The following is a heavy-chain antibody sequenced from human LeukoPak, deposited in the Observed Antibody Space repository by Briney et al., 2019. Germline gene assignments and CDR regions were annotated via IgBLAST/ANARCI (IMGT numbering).Heavy chain of an antibody. CDR2: IIPIFGTA. D-gene: IGHD3-9*01. CDR1: GGTFSSYA. Sequence: SVTVSCKASGGTFSSYAISWVRQAPGQGLEWMGGIIPIFGTANYAQKFQGRVTITADKSTSTAYMELSSLRSEDTAVYYCAITLRYFDWLLSYIDYWGQGTLVTVSS. CDR3: AITLRYFDWLLSYIDY. J-gene: IGHJ4*02. V-gene: IGHV1-69*06.